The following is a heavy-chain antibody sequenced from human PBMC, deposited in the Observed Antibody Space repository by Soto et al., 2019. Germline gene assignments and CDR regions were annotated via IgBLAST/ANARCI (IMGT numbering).Heavy chain of an antibody. CDR2: INAGNGNT. D-gene: IGHD5-12*01. V-gene: IGHV1-3*01. Sequence: QVQLVQSEAEVKEPGASVKVSCKASGYTFTDYALQWVRQAPGQSLEWMGWINAGNGNTKYSQKFLGRVTFTRDTSASTAYMEMSSLTYEDPAVFYCARARLDGNGYTWSWFDPWGQGVLVTVSS. CDR1: GYTFTDYA. J-gene: IGHJ5*02. CDR3: ARARLDGNGYTWSWFDP.